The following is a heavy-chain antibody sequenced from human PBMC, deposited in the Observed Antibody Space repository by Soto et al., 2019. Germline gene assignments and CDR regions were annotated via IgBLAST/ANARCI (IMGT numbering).Heavy chain of an antibody. D-gene: IGHD3-3*01. V-gene: IGHV1-69*13. Sequence: SVKVSCKASGGTFSSYAISWVRQAPGQGLEWMGGIIPIFGTANYAQKFQGRVTITADESTSTAYMELSSLRSEDTAVYYCASKATGLRFLEWFQYGMDVWGQGTTVTV. J-gene: IGHJ6*02. CDR3: ASKATGLRFLEWFQYGMDV. CDR2: IIPIFGTA. CDR1: GGTFSSYA.